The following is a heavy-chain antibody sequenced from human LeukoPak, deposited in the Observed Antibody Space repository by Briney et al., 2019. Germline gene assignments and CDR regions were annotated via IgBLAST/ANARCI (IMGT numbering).Heavy chain of an antibody. CDR1: GFTFSSYE. J-gene: IGHJ4*02. Sequence: GGSLRLSCAASGFTFSSYEMNWVRQAPGKGLEWISYISSAGTTKIYADSVRGRFTISRDNAKNSLYLQMNSLRAEDTAVYYCARDSPLGFGYWGQGTLVTVSS. CDR3: ARDSPLGFGY. CDR2: ISSAGTTK. D-gene: IGHD3-10*01. V-gene: IGHV3-48*03.